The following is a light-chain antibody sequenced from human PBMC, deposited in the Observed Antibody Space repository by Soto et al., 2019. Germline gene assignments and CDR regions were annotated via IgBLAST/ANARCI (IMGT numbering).Light chain of an antibody. CDR3: QQYNNWAKT. Sequence: EIVMTQSPATLSVSPGERATLSCRASQSVSSNLAWYQQKPGQAPRLLIYGASTRATGIPARFSGSGSGTEFTLTISSLQSEDFAVYYGQQYNNWAKTFGQGTKVEIK. CDR2: GAS. J-gene: IGKJ1*01. CDR1: QSVSSN. V-gene: IGKV3-15*01.